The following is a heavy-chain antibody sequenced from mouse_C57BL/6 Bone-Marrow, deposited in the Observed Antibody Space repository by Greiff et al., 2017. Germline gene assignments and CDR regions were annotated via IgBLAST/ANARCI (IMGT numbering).Heavy chain of an antibody. J-gene: IGHJ2*01. CDR3: ARSGPRGRSFDY. D-gene: IGHD3-1*01. CDR2: IYPTSGRT. V-gene: IGHV1-55*01. Sequence: VQLQQPGAELVKPGASVKMSCTASGYTFTDYWITWVKQRPGQGLEWIGDIYPTSGRTNYNEKFKSKARLTVDTSSNTAYMQLSSLTSEDSAVVYWARSGPRGRSFDYWGQGTTLTVSS. CDR1: GYTFTDYW.